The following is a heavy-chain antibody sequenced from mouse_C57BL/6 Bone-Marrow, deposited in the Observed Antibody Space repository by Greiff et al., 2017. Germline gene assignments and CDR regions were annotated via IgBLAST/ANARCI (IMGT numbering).Heavy chain of an antibody. J-gene: IGHJ1*03. V-gene: IGHV6-6*01. CDR2: IRNKANNHAT. Sequence: EVMLVESGGGLVQPGGSMKLSCAASGFTFSDAWMDWVRQSPEKGLEWVAEIRNKANNHATYYAESVKGRFTISRDDSTSSVYLQINSSRADDTGIYYCTNSHWDWYFDVWGTGTTVTVSS. D-gene: IGHD4-1*01. CDR1: GFTFSDAW. CDR3: TNSHWDWYFDV.